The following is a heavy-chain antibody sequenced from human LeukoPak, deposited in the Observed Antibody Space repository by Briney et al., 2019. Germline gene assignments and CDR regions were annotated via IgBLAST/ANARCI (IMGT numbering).Heavy chain of an antibody. D-gene: IGHD3/OR15-3a*01. V-gene: IGHV3-21*01. CDR3: ARGLWTAHYYYYYGMDV. J-gene: IGHJ6*02. CDR1: GFTSTTYS. CDR2: ISSSSSYI. Sequence: GGSLRLSCAASGFTSTTYSMNWVRQAPGKGLEWVSAISSSSSYIYYADSVKGRFTISRDNAKNSLYLQVNSLRAEDTAVYYCARGLWTAHYYYYYGMDVWGQGTTVTVSS.